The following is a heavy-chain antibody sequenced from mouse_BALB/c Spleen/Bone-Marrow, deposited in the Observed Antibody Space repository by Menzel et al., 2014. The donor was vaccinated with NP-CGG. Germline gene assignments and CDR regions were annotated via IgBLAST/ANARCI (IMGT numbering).Heavy chain of an antibody. CDR1: GYTFTSYW. V-gene: IGHV1-7*01. CDR2: INPITGYI. D-gene: IGHD2-10*02. Sequence: VQLQEYGAELAKPGASVQLSCKAPGYTFTSYWMHWVKQRPGQGLEWIGYINPITGYIEYNQKFKDKATLTADRSSSTAYMQLSSLTSEDSAVYYCARSKYGNYVGFDYWGQGTTLTVSS. J-gene: IGHJ2*01. CDR3: ARSKYGNYVGFDY.